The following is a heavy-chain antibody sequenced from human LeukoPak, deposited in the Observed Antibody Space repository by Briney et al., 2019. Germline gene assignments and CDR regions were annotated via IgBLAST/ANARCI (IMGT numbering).Heavy chain of an antibody. J-gene: IGHJ4*02. CDR3: ATGISSSSWYVGNYFDY. CDR2: IYYSGST. Sequence: PSETLSLTCTVSGGSISSYYWSWIRQPPGKGLEWIGYIYYSGSTYYNPSLKSRVTISVDTSKNQFSLKLSSVTAADTAVYYCATGISSSSWYVGNYFDYWGQGTLVTVSS. CDR1: GGSISSYY. V-gene: IGHV4-59*12. D-gene: IGHD6-13*01.